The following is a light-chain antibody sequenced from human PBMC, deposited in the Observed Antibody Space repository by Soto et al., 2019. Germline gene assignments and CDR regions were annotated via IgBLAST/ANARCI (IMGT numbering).Light chain of an antibody. Sequence: EIVLTQSPGTLSLSPGESDTLSCRANQVVSSSYLAWYQQKPGHAPRLLIYHASDRATGVPDRFSGSGSGTDLALTLTILEHEDVALCYCLQYGTFPFSVGQGTKVYI. CDR1: QVVSSSY. CDR3: LQYGTFPFS. J-gene: IGKJ2*01. CDR2: HAS. V-gene: IGKV3-20*01.